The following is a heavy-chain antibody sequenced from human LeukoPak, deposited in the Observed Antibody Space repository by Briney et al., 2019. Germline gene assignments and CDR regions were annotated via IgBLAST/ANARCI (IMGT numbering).Heavy chain of an antibody. Sequence: GGSLRLSCAASGFTFSFYWMTWVRQAPGKGLEWVANIKQDGSEKYYVDSVKGRFTISRDNAKKSLYLQMNSLSAEDTAMYYCAREIFLDNWGQGTLFTVSS. J-gene: IGHJ4*02. V-gene: IGHV3-7*05. CDR3: AREIFLDN. D-gene: IGHD3-3*01. CDR1: GFTFSFYW. CDR2: IKQDGSEK.